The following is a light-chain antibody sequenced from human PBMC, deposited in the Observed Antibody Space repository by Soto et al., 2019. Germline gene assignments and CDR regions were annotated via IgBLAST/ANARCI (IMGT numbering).Light chain of an antibody. V-gene: IGLV1-40*01. J-gene: IGLJ2*01. CDR1: RYNVGAGYD. CDR3: QSYDSSLSGSVV. CDR2: GNT. Sequence: QSVLTQPPSVSGAPGQRVTISCTGSRYNVGAGYDVHWYQQLPGTAPKLLIYGNTNRPSGVPDRFSGSKSGTSASLAITGLQAEDEADYYCQSYDSSLSGSVVFGGGTKVTVL.